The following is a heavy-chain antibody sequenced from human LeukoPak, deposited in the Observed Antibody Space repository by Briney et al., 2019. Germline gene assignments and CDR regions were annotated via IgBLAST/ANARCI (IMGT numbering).Heavy chain of an antibody. D-gene: IGHD1-26*01. Sequence: PGRSLRLSCAASGFTFSSYGMHWVRQAPGKGLEWVAVIWYDGSNKYYADSVKGRFTISRDNSKNTLYLQMNSLRAEDTAVYYRAKDLRELPDYWGQGTLVTVSS. CDR2: IWYDGSNK. J-gene: IGHJ4*02. CDR1: GFTFSSYG. CDR3: AKDLRELPDY. V-gene: IGHV3-33*06.